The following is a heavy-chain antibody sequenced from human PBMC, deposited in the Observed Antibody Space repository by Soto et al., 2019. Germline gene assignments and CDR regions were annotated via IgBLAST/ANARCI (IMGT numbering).Heavy chain of an antibody. CDR2: IKSKTDGGTT. CDR3: TTYDYGDLGGLGAFDI. V-gene: IGHV3-15*01. J-gene: IGHJ3*02. CDR1: GFTFSNAW. Sequence: EVQLVESGGGLVKPGGSLRLSCAASGFTFSNAWMSWVRQAPGKGLEWVGRIKSKTDGGTTDYAAPVKGRFTISRDDSKNTLYLQMNSLKTEDTAVYYCTTYDYGDLGGLGAFDIWGQGTMVTVSS. D-gene: IGHD4-17*01.